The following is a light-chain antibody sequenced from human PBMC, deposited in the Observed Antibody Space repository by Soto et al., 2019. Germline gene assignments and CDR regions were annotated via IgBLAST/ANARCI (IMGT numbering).Light chain of an antibody. J-gene: IGLJ2*01. CDR3: QTWGSGIHVL. CDR2: VNSDGSH. CDR1: SGHSSYA. V-gene: IGLV4-69*01. Sequence: QLVLTQSPSASASLGASVKLTCTLSSGHSSYAIAWHQQQPEKGPRYLMKVNSDGSHKKGDGIPDRFSGSSSGAERYLTISSLQSDDEADYYCQTWGSGIHVLFGGGTKLPVL.